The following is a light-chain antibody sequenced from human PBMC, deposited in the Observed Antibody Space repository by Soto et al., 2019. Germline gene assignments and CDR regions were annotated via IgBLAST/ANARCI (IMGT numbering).Light chain of an antibody. CDR3: QQYENFPIT. Sequence: DIQMTQSPSSLSASVVDRVTITCLASQDISIYLNWYQQKPGKPPELLIYDASNLETGVPSRFSGSGSGTDFTFTISSLQPEDIGTYYCQQYENFPITCGQGTRREIK. V-gene: IGKV1-33*01. J-gene: IGKJ5*01. CDR2: DAS. CDR1: QDISIY.